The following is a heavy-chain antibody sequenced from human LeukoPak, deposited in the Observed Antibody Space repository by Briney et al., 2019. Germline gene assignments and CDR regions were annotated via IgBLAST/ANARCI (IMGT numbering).Heavy chain of an antibody. V-gene: IGHV3-23*01. D-gene: IGHD6-13*01. CDR1: GFTFSSYA. J-gene: IGHJ5*02. CDR2: ISGSGGST. CDR3: ATMLRQQLVESGWFDP. Sequence: GGSLRLSCAASGFTFSSYAMSWVRQAPGKGLEWVSAISGSGGSTYYADSVKGRFTISRDNAKNSLYLQMNSLRAEDTAVYYCATMLRQQLVESGWFDPWGQGTLVTVSS.